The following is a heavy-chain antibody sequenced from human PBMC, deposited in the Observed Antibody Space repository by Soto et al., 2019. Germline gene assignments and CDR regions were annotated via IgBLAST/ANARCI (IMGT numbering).Heavy chain of an antibody. CDR2: IYNSGST. V-gene: IGHV4-39*01. CDR3: ARQLYSGYDFDNWFDP. D-gene: IGHD5-12*01. Sequence: PSETLSLTCTVSGGSISSSSYYWGWIRQPPGKGLEWIGSIYNSGSTYYNPSLKSRVTISVDTSKNQFSLKLSSVTAADTAVYYCARQLYSGYDFDNWFDPWGQGTLVTVSS. CDR1: GGSISSSSYY. J-gene: IGHJ5*02.